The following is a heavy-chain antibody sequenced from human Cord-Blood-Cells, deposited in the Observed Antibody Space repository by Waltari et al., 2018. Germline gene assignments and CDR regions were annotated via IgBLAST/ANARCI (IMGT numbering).Heavy chain of an antibody. CDR2: FDPEDGET. Sequence: QVQLVQSGSAVKKPGASVKVSCKVSGYTLTEFSMPWVRPAPGKGLEWMGGFDPEDGETIYAQKFQGRVTMTEDTSTDTAYMELSSLRSEDTAVYYCATRWYDSSGYYFDYWGQGTLVTVSS. D-gene: IGHD3-22*01. CDR3: ATRWYDSSGYYFDY. V-gene: IGHV1-24*01. J-gene: IGHJ4*02. CDR1: GYTLTEFS.